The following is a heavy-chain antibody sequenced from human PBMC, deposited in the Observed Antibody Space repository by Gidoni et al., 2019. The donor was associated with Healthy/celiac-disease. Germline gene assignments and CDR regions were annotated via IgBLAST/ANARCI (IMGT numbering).Heavy chain of an antibody. CDR3: AKGVTRRGYYYYMDV. V-gene: IGHV3-23*01. J-gene: IGHJ6*03. D-gene: IGHD2-21*02. CDR2: SSGSGGST. Sequence: EVQLLESGGGLVQPGGSLRLSCAASGFTFSSYAMSWVRQAPGKGLEWVSASSGSGGSTYYADSVEGRFTISRDNSKNTLYLQMNSLRAEDTAVYYCAKGVTRRGYYYYMDVWGKGTTVTVSS. CDR1: GFTFSSYA.